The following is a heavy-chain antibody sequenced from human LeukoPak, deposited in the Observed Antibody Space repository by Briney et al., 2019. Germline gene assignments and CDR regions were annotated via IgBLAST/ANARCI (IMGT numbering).Heavy chain of an antibody. J-gene: IGHJ6*02. V-gene: IGHV1-69*13. D-gene: IGHD2-2*01. CDR1: GGTFSSYA. CDR3: ATSIVVASATRGNPPPYHYYYGMDV. Sequence: SVTVSCTASGGTFSSYAINWVRQAPGQGLEWMGGIIPIFGTANYEQKFQGRVTITADESTSTAYMELSSLRSEDTAVYYCATSIVVASATRGNPPPYHYYYGMDVWGQGTTVTVSS. CDR2: IIPIFGTA.